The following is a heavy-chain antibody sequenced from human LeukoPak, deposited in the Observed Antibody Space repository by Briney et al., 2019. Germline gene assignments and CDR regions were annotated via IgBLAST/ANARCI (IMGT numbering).Heavy chain of an antibody. J-gene: IGHJ4*02. CDR2: IRYDGSNK. CDR3: ASIAARVGDY. Sequence: PGGSLRLSCAASGFTFSSYGMHWVRQAPGKGLEWVAFIRYDGSNKYYADSVKGRFTISRDNAKNSLYLQMNSLRAEDTAVYYCASIAARVGDYWGQGTLVTVSS. V-gene: IGHV3-30*02. CDR1: GFTFSSYG. D-gene: IGHD6-6*01.